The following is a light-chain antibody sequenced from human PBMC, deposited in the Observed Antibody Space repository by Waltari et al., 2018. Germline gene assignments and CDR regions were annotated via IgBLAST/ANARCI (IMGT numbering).Light chain of an antibody. Sequence: QSALTQPASVSGSPGPSITISCTGTSRAVGFLNLVSWYQQHPDEAPKLMVYEVIERPSGVSNRFSGSKSGNTASLTISGLQAEDEADYYCCSYAGRNIWVFGGGTKLTVV. CDR3: CSYAGRNIWV. J-gene: IGLJ3*02. V-gene: IGLV2-23*02. CDR1: SRAVGFLNL. CDR2: EVI.